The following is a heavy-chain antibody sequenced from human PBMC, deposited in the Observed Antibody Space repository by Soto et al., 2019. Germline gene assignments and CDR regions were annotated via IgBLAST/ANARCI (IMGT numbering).Heavy chain of an antibody. J-gene: IGHJ5*02. CDR3: AGDPDSHYNDSHASSYP. CDR2: IIPIIGII. D-gene: IGHD4-4*01. CDR1: GYTFTSYG. Sequence: SVKVSCKASGYTFTSYGITWVRQAPGQGLEWMGRIIPIIGIINYAQKFQGRVTISADKFTGTAYMELTGLRSDDTAVYYCAGDPDSHYNDSHASSYPWGQGTLVTVSS. V-gene: IGHV1-69*04.